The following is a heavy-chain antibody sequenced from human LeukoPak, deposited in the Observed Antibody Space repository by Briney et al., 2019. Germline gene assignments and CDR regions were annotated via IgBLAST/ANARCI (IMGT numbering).Heavy chain of an antibody. D-gene: IGHD4-11*01. CDR1: GFTFSSYA. CDR3: AKDLYSNYGPADY. CDR2: INGGGVNT. J-gene: IGHJ4*02. V-gene: IGHV3-23*01. Sequence: GGSLRLSCAASGFTFSSYAMSWVRQAPGKGLEWVSTINGGGVNTHYADSVGGRFTISRDNSKNALFLQMNSLRDEDTAVYYCAKDLYSNYGPADYWGQGNLVTVSS.